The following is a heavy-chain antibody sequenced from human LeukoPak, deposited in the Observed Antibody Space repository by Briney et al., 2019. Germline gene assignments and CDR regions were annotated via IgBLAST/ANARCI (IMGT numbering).Heavy chain of an antibody. V-gene: IGHV1-69*04. CDR1: GGTFSSYA. CDR2: IIPILGIA. Sequence: ASVKVSCKASGGTFSSYAISWVRQAPGQGLEWMGRIIPILGIANYAQKFQGRVTITADKSTSTAYMELSSLRSEDTAVYYCARALDSGYGNYYYGTDVWGQGTTVTVSS. CDR3: ARALDSGYGNYYYGTDV. J-gene: IGHJ6*02. D-gene: IGHD5-12*01.